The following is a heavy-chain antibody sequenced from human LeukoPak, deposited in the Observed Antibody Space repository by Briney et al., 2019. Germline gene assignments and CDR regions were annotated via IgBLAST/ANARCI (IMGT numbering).Heavy chain of an antibody. J-gene: IGHJ4*02. CDR3: ARGLGNSRGLNY. Sequence: GASVKVSCKASGYTFTSYYMHWVRQAPGQGLEWMGIINPSGGSTSYAQKFQGRVTMTRNTSISTAYMDLSSLTSEDTAVYYCARGLGNSRGLNYWGQGTLVTVSS. CDR1: GYTFTSYY. CDR2: INPSGGST. D-gene: IGHD7-27*01. V-gene: IGHV1-46*01.